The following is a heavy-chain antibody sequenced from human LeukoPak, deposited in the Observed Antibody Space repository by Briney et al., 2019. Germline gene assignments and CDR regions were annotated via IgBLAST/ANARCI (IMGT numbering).Heavy chain of an antibody. Sequence: GGSLRLSCAASGFTFSSYCMHWVRQAPGKGLVWVSRINSDGSSTNYADSVRGRFTISRDNAKNTLYPQTNSLRAEDTAVYYCARADGYPDYWGQGTLVTVSS. V-gene: IGHV3-74*01. CDR2: INSDGSST. CDR1: GFTFSSYC. CDR3: ARADGYPDY. J-gene: IGHJ4*03.